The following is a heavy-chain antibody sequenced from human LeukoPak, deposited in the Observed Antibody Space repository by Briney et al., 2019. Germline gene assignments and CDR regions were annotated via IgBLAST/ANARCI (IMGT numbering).Heavy chain of an antibody. V-gene: IGHV1-8*03. Sequence: GSSVKVSRKASGGTFSSYAISWVRQAPGQGLEWMGLINPGGGNTNYAQNFQGRVTITRNTSISTAYMELSSLRSEDTAVYYCARVFAARRYYYYYMDVWGKGTTVTVSS. CDR1: GGTFSSYA. CDR2: INPGGGNT. D-gene: IGHD6-6*01. J-gene: IGHJ6*03. CDR3: ARVFAARRYYYYYMDV.